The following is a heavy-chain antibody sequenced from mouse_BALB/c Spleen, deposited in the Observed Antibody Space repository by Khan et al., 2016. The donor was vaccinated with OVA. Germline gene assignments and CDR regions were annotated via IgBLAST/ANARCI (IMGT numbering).Heavy chain of an antibody. CDR2: IFPGDDST. D-gene: IGHD1-1*01. CDR1: GYTFTNYD. V-gene: IGHV1-85*01. CDR3: ARHYYGSTLYWYFDV. J-gene: IGHJ1*01. Sequence: QVQLQQSGAELVKPGASVKLSCKASGYTFTNYDINWVRQRPEQGLEWIGWIFPGDDSTKYNEKFKGKATLTTDKSSSTAYMQLSRLPSEDSAVXYCARHYYGSTLYWYFDVWGAVTTVTVSS.